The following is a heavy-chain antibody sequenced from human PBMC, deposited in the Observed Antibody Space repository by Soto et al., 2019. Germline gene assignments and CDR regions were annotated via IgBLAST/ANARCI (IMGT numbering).Heavy chain of an antibody. J-gene: IGHJ4*02. V-gene: IGHV3-23*01. CDR3: AGSRSGWGN. CDR1: GFMFSTSD. CDR2: IEGSGEIT. D-gene: IGHD3-16*01. Sequence: PGGSLRLSCAASGFMFSTSDMSWVRQAPGKGLEWLTTIEGSGEITYYADSVKGRFTISRDNSKSTVYLQMNSLRAEDTAVYYCAGSRSGWGNWGQGTLVTVSS.